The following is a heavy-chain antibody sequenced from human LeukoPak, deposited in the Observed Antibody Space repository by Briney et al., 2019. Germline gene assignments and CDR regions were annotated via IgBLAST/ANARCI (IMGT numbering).Heavy chain of an antibody. Sequence: ASVKVSCKTSGYTFISYGISWVRQAPGQGLEWMGWISSYNGNTNYAQKLQGRVTMTTDTSTSAAYMELRSLRSDDTAVYYCARDRDWEPAQFDYWGQGTLVTVSS. CDR1: GYTFISYG. CDR3: ARDRDWEPAQFDY. J-gene: IGHJ4*02. CDR2: ISSYNGNT. D-gene: IGHD1-14*01. V-gene: IGHV1-18*01.